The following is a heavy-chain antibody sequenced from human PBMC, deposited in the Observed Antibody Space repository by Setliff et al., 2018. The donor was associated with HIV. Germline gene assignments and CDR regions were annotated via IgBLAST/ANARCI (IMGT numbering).Heavy chain of an antibody. CDR1: GGTFSSSA. D-gene: IGHD1-26*01. CDR2: IIPILSMT. CDR3: ARDGSGSYHAPYYFDF. V-gene: IGHV1-69*10. Sequence: ASVKVSCKASGGTFSSSAFSWVRQAPGQGVEWMGGIIPILSMTSYAQKFQGRVTMTTDTPTSTAYMELRSLRSDDTAVYYCARDGSGSYHAPYYFDFWGQGTLVTVSS. J-gene: IGHJ4*02.